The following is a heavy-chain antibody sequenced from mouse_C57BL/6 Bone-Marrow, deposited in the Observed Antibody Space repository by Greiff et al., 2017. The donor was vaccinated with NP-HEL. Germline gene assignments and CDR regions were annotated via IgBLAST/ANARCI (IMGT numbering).Heavy chain of an antibody. CDR2: LNPNNGGT. D-gene: IGHD4-1*01. Sequence: EVQLQQSGPELVKPGASVKMSCKASGYTFTDYNMHWVKQSHGKSLEWIGYLNPNNGGTSYNQKFKGKATLTVNKSSSTAYMELRSLTSEESAVYYCARWMGRYFDVWGTGTTVTVSS. CDR3: ARWMGRYFDV. CDR1: GYTFTDYN. J-gene: IGHJ1*03. V-gene: IGHV1-22*01.